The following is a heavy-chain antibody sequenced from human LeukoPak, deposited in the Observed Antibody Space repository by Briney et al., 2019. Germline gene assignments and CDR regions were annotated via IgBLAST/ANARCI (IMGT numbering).Heavy chain of an antibody. J-gene: IGHJ4*02. CDR2: ISDYSNTI. CDR3: ARDCGSTSCYDTPDFDY. CDR1: GYTFTSYS. V-gene: IGHV3-48*01. Sequence: GGSLRLSCAASGYTFTSYSMNWVRQAPGKGLEWVSYISDYSNTIYYADSVKGRFTISRENSNNSLYLQMNSLRAEDTAVYYCARDCGSTSCYDTPDFDYWGQGTLVTVSS. D-gene: IGHD2-2*01.